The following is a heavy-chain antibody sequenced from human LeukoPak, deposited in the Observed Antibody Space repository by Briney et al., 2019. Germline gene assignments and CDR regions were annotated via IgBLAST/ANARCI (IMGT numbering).Heavy chain of an antibody. CDR1: GFTVSSNY. D-gene: IGHD3-16*02. J-gene: IGHJ3*01. CDR3: ARGGLSYGFDV. V-gene: IGHV3-66*01. CDR2: IYSGGRT. Sequence: GGSLRLSCAASGFTVSSNYMSWVRQAPGKGLEWVSVIYSGGRTYYSDSEKGRFTISRDNAKNSLYLVMNSLGVEDTAVYYCARGGLSYGFDVWGQGTMVTVSS.